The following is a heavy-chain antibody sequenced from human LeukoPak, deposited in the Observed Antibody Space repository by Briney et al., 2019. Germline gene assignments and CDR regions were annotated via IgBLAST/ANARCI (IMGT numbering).Heavy chain of an antibody. CDR3: ARGPSNLWFGELSDWGVDY. J-gene: IGHJ4*02. D-gene: IGHD3-10*01. CDR2: IYYSGST. V-gene: IGHV4-31*03. CDR1: GGSISSGGYY. Sequence: SQTLSLTCTVSGGSISSGGYYWSWIRQHPGKGLEWIGYIYYSGSTYYNPSLKSRVTISVDTSKNQFSLKLSSVTAADTAVYYCARGPSNLWFGELSDWGVDYWGQGTLVTVSS.